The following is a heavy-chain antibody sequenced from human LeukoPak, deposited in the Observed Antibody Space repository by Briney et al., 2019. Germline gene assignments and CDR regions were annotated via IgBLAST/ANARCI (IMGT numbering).Heavy chain of an antibody. D-gene: IGHD2-2*01. V-gene: IGHV1-2*02. CDR2: INPNSGGT. Sequence: ASVKVSCKASGYTFTCYYMHWVRQAPGQGLEWMGWINPNSGGTNYAQKFQGRVTMTRDTSISTAYMELSRLRSDDTAVYYCARDGVVVPAEGMDVWGQGTTVTVSS. CDR3: ARDGVVVPAEGMDV. CDR1: GYTFTCYY. J-gene: IGHJ6*02.